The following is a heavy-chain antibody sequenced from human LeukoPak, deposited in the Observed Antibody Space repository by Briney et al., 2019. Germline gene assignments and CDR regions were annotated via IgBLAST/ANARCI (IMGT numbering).Heavy chain of an antibody. CDR3: ARLFDWLSYIDY. V-gene: IGHV4-39*01. CDR1: GGSISSYY. CDR2: IYYSGST. J-gene: IGHJ4*02. D-gene: IGHD3-9*01. Sequence: SETLSLTCTVSGGSISSYYWGWIRQPPGKGLEWIGSIYYSGSTYYNPSLKSRVTISVDTSKNQFSLKLSSVTAADTAVYYCARLFDWLSYIDYWGQGTLVTVSS.